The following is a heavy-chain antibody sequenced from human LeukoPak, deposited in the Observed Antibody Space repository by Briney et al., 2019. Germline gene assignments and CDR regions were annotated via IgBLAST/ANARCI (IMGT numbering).Heavy chain of an antibody. CDR2: ISDGGRAA. D-gene: IGHD3-10*02. CDR3: TRENYVPDS. V-gene: IGHV3-7*03. CDR1: GYRFSPYW. J-gene: IGHJ5*02. Sequence: GGSLRLSCAASGYRFSPYWMSWVRQTPGKGLEWVASISDGGRAAYYGDSVRGRFTISRDDARNSLFLQMNGLRADDTAVYYCTRENYVPDSWGQGTLLTVSS.